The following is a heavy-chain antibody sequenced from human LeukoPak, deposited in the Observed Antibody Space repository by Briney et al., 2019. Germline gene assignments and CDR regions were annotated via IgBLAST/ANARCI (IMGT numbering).Heavy chain of an antibody. CDR3: AKLLGDNPIRWYFDL. CDR2: FSDSGDYT. D-gene: IGHD2-21*01. Sequence: PSETLSLTCAVYGGSFSGYYWSWIRQPPGKGLEWVSSFSDSGDYTYYADSVKGRFTISRDNSKNTLYLQLNSLRAEDTAVYYCAKLLGDNPIRWYFDLWGRGTLVTVSS. CDR1: GGSFSGYY. J-gene: IGHJ2*01. V-gene: IGHV3-23*01.